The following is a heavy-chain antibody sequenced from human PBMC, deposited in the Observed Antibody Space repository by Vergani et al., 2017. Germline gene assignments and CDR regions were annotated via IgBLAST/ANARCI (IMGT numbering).Heavy chain of an antibody. CDR2: ISDRYPST. J-gene: IGHJ6*02. CDR3: ARAKDCGGSSCNGYTFYGLDL. Sequence: EVQLLQSGGGVIQPGGSVRLSCAASGFTFSACPMTWVRQAPGKGLEWVSAISDRYPSTYYADSVKGRFTISRDNAKNTLYLQMNSLRVEETAVYYCARAKDCGGSSCNGYTFYGLDLWGQGTTVTVSS. V-gene: IGHV3-23*01. D-gene: IGHD2-15*01. CDR1: GFTFSACP.